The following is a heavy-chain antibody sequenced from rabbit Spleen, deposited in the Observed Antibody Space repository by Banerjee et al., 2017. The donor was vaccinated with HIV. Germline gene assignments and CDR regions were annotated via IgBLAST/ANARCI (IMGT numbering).Heavy chain of an antibody. CDR1: GIDFSSTYW. D-gene: IGHD8-1*01. CDR2: INTDNGDT. V-gene: IGHV1S40*01. Sequence: QSLEESGGDLVKPGGTLTLTCTASGIDFSSTYWICWVRQAPGKGLEWIGCINTDNGDTYYASWAKARFTISKTSSTTVTLQMTSLTAADTATYFCARGLASYYWANGMDLWGQGTLVTVS. CDR3: ARGLASYYWANGMDL. J-gene: IGHJ6*01.